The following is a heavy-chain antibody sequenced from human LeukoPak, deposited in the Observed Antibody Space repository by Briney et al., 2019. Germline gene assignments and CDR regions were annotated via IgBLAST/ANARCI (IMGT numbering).Heavy chain of an antibody. CDR1: GFTFSSYW. CDR3: ARDPRGSSSFTFDY. Sequence: GGSLRLSCAASGFTFSSYWMSWVRQAPGKGLEWVANIKQDGSEKYYVDSVKGRFTISRDNAKNSLYLQMNSLRAEDTAVYYCARDPRGSSSFTFDYWGQGTLVTVSS. J-gene: IGHJ4*02. CDR2: IKQDGSEK. V-gene: IGHV3-7*01. D-gene: IGHD6-13*01.